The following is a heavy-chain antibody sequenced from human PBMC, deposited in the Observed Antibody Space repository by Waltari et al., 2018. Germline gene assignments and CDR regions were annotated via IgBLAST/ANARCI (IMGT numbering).Heavy chain of an antibody. Sequence: QVQLQESGPGLVKPSETLSLTCAVSGYSISSGYYWSWIRQPPGEGLEWIGCMHHSGTPSYNPSLKSRVTISVDTSKNQFSLKLSSVTAADTAVYYCAGRVSTGWQYNYFDYWGQGTPVTVSS. CDR2: MHHSGTP. D-gene: IGHD6-25*01. J-gene: IGHJ4*02. CDR3: AGRVSTGWQYNYFDY. CDR1: GYSISSGYY. V-gene: IGHV4-38-2*01.